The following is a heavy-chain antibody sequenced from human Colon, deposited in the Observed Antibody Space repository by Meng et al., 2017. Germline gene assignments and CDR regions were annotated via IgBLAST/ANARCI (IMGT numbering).Heavy chain of an antibody. J-gene: IGHJ2*01. CDR3: ARGSGRRRYFDL. Sequence: QVQLVQSGADLQKPWPSVTVACKASGGTFSSDAISWGRQAPGQGMELMGMIIPNFGTANYAQQFQGRVTITADKSTSTAYMELSSLVSEDTAVVYCARGSGRRRYFDLWGRGTLVTVSS. D-gene: IGHD3-10*01. CDR1: GGTFSSDA. V-gene: IGHV1-69*06. CDR2: IIPNFGTA.